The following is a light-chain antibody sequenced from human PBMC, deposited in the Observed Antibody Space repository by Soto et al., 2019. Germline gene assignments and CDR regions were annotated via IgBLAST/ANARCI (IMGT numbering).Light chain of an antibody. CDR2: EVS. J-gene: IGKJ4*01. CDR3: MQATHPLLS. V-gene: IGKV2-29*03. CDR1: QRLLHSDGKTS. Sequence: EIVMTQAPLSLSVTPGQPASISGKSSQRLLHSDGKTSLSWYLQKPGQPPQLLMYEVSIRFSVVQDRFRGSGSVTDFTLSITRMEAADVGISDGMQATHPLLSVGGGTMVYSK.